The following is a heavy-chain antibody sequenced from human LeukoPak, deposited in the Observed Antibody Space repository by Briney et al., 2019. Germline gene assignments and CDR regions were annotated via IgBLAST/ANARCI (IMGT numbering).Heavy chain of an antibody. CDR3: TRDRCSGGGCGIDY. Sequence: GGSLRLSCTASGFTFGDYAMSWFRQAPGKGLEWVGFIRSKAYGGTTEYAASVKGRFTISRDDSKSIAYLQMNSLKTEETAVYYCTRDRCSGGGCGIDYWGQGTLVTVSS. V-gene: IGHV3-49*03. CDR2: IRSKAYGGTT. CDR1: GFTFGDYA. D-gene: IGHD2-15*01. J-gene: IGHJ4*02.